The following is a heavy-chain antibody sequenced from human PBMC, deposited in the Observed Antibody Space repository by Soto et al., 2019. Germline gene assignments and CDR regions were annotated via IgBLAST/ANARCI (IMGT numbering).Heavy chain of an antibody. CDR1: GGSFSGYY. CDR3: ARDSIVVVPAATYYGMDV. Sequence: SETLSLTCAVYGGSFSGYYWSWIRQPPGKGLEWIGEINHSGSTNYNPSLKSRVTISVDTSKNQFSLKLSSVTAADTAVYYCARDSIVVVPAATYYGMDVWGQGTTVTVSS. V-gene: IGHV4-34*01. D-gene: IGHD2-2*01. CDR2: INHSGST. J-gene: IGHJ6*02.